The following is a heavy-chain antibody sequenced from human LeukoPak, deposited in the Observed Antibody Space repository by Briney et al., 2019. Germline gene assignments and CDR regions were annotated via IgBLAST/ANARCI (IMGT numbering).Heavy chain of an antibody. CDR1: GYSISSGYH. CDR2: IYHSGST. J-gene: IGHJ1*01. CDR3: ARVVQSTDSSGFYLPEYLQH. Sequence: SETLSLTCTVSGYSISSGYHWGWFRQPPGKGLEWIGSIYHSGSTYYNPSLKSRVTISVDTSKNQFSLKLRSVTAADTAVYYCARVVQSTDSSGFYLPEYLQHWGQGTLVTVSS. V-gene: IGHV4-38-2*02. D-gene: IGHD3-22*01.